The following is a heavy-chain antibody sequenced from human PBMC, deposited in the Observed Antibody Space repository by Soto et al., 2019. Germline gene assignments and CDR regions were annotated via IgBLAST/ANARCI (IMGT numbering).Heavy chain of an antibody. CDR2: IYYSGST. D-gene: IGHD3-3*01. CDR3: ARAADFWSGYYGFDY. J-gene: IGHJ4*02. Sequence: SETLSLTCTVSGGSISSGGYYWSWIRQHPGKGLEWTGYIYYSGSTYYNPSLKSRVTISVDTSKNQFSLKLSSVTAADTAVYYCARAADFWSGYYGFDYWGQGTLVTVSS. CDR1: GGSISSGGYY. V-gene: IGHV4-31*03.